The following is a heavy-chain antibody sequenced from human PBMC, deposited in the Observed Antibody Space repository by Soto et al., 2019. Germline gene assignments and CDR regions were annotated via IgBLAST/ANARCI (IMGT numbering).Heavy chain of an antibody. CDR3: ARDGLVMSYYYYYGMDV. CDR2: IWYDGSNK. CDR1: GFTFSSYG. J-gene: IGHJ6*02. D-gene: IGHD2-21*01. V-gene: IGHV3-33*01. Sequence: QVQLVESGGGVVQPGRSLRLSCAASGFTFSSYGMHWVRQAPGKGLEWVAVIWYDGSNKYYADSVKGRFTISRDNSKNTLYLQMNSLRAEDTAVYYCARDGLVMSYYYYYGMDVWGQGTTVTVSS.